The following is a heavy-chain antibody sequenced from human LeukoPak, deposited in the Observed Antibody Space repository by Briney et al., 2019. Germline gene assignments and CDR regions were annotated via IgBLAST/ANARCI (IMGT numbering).Heavy chain of an antibody. V-gene: IGHV3-21*01. CDR2: ISSGGTYI. J-gene: IGHJ3*02. CDR3: AGRGATTADNNAFDI. Sequence: KPGGSLRLSCAASGFTFSSYSMNWLRQAPGKGLEWVSSISSGGTYIYYADSVKGRFTISRDNAKKSLYLQMNSLRAEDTAVYHCAGRGATTADNNAFDIWGQGTMVTVSS. CDR1: GFTFSSYS. D-gene: IGHD4-17*01.